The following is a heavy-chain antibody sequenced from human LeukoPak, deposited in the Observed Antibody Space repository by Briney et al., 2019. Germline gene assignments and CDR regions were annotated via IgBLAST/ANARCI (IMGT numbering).Heavy chain of an antibody. J-gene: IGHJ4*01. D-gene: IGHD6-19*01. CDR1: GFTVGSNY. V-gene: IGHV3-66*01. CDR2: IYSGGAT. Sequence: PGGSLRLSCAASGFTVGSNYMSWVRQAPGRGLEWVSVIYSGGATYYAGSVKGRFTISRDNSRNTLFLQMNSLRVEDTAVYYCARDDIAVAGQDYWGHGTLVTVSS. CDR3: ARDDIAVAGQDY.